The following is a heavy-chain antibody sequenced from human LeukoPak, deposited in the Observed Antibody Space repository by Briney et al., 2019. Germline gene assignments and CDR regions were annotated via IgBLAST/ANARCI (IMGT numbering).Heavy chain of an antibody. CDR2: IYYSGST. Sequence: SETLSLTCTVSGGSISSYYWSWIRQPPGKGLEWIGYIYYSGSTNYNPSLKSRVTISVDTSKNQFSLKLSSVTAADTAVYYCARWGVESSIPYYFDYWGQGTLVTVSS. D-gene: IGHD2-2*02. J-gene: IGHJ4*02. CDR3: ARWGVESSIPYYFDY. V-gene: IGHV4-59*01. CDR1: GGSISSYY.